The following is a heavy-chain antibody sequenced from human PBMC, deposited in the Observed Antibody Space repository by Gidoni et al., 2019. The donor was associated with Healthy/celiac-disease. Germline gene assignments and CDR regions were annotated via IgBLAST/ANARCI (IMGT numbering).Heavy chain of an antibody. CDR2: IYSGGST. V-gene: IGHV3-66*02. CDR1: GFTVSSNY. CDR3: ARDRPVRSYYYYGMDV. J-gene: IGHJ6*02. D-gene: IGHD3-10*01. Sequence: EVQLVESGGGWVQPGGSLRLSCAASGFTVSSNYMSWGRQAPGKGLEWVSVIYSGGSTYYEDSVKGRFNISRDNSKNTLYLQMNSLRAEDTAVYYCARDRPVRSYYYYGMDVWGQGTTVTVSS.